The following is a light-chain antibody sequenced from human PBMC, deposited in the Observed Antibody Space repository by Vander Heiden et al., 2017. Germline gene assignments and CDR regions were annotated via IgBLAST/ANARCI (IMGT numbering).Light chain of an antibody. V-gene: IGLV1-44*01. CDR1: RSNIGGST. Sequence: QSVLTQPPSASGTHGQRVIISCSGSRSNIGGSTVNWYQQVPGTAPKLLIHSDDERPSGVTDRFSGSKSGASASLAISGLQSEDEAVYYCATWEERLSGVVFGGGTKLTVL. CDR3: ATWEERLSGVV. CDR2: SDD. J-gene: IGLJ3*02.